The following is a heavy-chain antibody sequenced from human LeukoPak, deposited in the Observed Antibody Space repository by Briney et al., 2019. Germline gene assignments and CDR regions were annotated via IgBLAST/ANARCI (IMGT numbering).Heavy chain of an antibody. J-gene: IGHJ4*02. CDR2: ISSSSSYI. CDR3: ARMVSTYYHDSSGYSRGDY. CDR1: GFTFSSYS. Sequence: GGSLRLSCAASGFTFSSYSMNWVRQAPGKGLEWVSSISSSSSYIYYADSVKGRFTISRDNAKNSLYLQMNSLRAEDTAVYYCARMVSTYYHDSSGYSRGDYWGQGTLVTVSS. V-gene: IGHV3-21*01. D-gene: IGHD3-22*01.